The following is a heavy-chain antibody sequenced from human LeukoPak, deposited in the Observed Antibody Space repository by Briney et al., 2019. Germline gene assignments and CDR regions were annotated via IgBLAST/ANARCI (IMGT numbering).Heavy chain of an antibody. CDR2: IIPIFGTA. V-gene: IGHV1-69*13. D-gene: IGHD6-19*01. CDR1: GGTFSSYA. CDR3: AREGVVAGYYFDY. J-gene: IGHJ4*02. Sequence: SVKVSCKASGGTFSSYAISWVRQAPGQGLEWMGGIIPIFGTANYAQKFQGRVTITADESTSTAYMELSSLRSEDTAVYYCAREGVVAGYYFDYWGQGTLVTASS.